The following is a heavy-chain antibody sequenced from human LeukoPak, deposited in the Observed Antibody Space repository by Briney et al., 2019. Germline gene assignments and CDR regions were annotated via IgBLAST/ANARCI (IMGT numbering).Heavy chain of an antibody. Sequence: GGCLRLSCAASGFTVSSSYMSWVRQAPGKGLEWVSVIYSGGSTYYADSVKGRFPICRDYSKNTVHLQLSSLRAEDTAVYYCARDGGHCSSAGCFMYFVYWGQRPLVSVSS. D-gene: IGHD2-2*01. J-gene: IGHJ4*02. CDR3: ARDGGHCSSAGCFMYFVY. V-gene: IGHV3-66*01. CDR2: IYSGGST. CDR1: GFTVSSSY.